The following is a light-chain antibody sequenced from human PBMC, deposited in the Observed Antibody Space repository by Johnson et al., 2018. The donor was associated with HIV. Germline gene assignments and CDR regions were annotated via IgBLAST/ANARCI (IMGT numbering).Light chain of an antibody. Sequence: QSVLTQPPSVSAAPGQKVTISCSASSSNIVNIYISWYQHLPGTAPKLLIYDNHKRPSGIPDRFSGSQSGTSVTLALTGLQTGDEADYYCATWDTSLSVYVFGTGTKVTVL. J-gene: IGLJ1*01. CDR1: SSNIVNIY. V-gene: IGLV1-51*01. CDR3: ATWDTSLSVYV. CDR2: DNH.